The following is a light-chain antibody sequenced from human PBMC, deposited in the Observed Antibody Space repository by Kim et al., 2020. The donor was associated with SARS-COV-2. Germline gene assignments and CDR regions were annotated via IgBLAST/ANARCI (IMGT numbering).Light chain of an antibody. CDR1: RGVDHW. CDR2: QAS. V-gene: IGKV1-5*03. Sequence: DIQMTQSPSTLSAFVGNRVTITSRPIRGVDHWLAWYQQKPGEAPKLLIYQASKLASGVPSRFSGSGSGTDFTLTITNLQPDDSAIYYCKQYETYWTFGPGTKVDIK. J-gene: IGKJ1*01. CDR3: KQYETYWT.